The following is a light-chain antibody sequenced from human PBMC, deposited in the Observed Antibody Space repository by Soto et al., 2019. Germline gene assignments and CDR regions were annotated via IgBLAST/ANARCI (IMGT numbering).Light chain of an antibody. CDR1: QDITNY. CDR2: DAS. V-gene: IGKV1-33*01. CDR3: QQYDDLPWT. Sequence: IQMTQSPSSLSASAGDTVTITCQASQDITNYLNWYQQKPGKAPKLLIYDASHLETGVPSRFSGSGSGTDFTFTISSLRPEDIATYYCQQYDDLPWTFGQGTKVVIK. J-gene: IGKJ1*01.